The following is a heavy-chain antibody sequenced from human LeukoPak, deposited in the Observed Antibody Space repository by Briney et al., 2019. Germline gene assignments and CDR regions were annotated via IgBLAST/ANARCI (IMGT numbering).Heavy chain of an antibody. Sequence: PSETLSLTCAVYGGSFSGYYWSWIRQPPGKGLEWIGEINHSGSTNYNPSLKSRVTISVDTSKNQFSLKLSSVTAADTAVYYCARHGPITMIVSYYYYMDVWGKGTMVTVSS. D-gene: IGHD3-22*01. V-gene: IGHV4-34*01. CDR2: INHSGST. CDR1: GGSFSGYY. CDR3: ARHGPITMIVSYYYYMDV. J-gene: IGHJ6*03.